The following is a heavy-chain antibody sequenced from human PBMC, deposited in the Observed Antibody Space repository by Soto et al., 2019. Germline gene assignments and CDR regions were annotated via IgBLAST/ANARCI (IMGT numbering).Heavy chain of an antibody. J-gene: IGHJ4*02. CDR2: IYYSGRT. Sequence: SETLSLTCAVSGGSISSSSYYWGWIRQPPGKGLEWIGSIYYSGRTYYNPSLKSRVTISVDTSRNHFYLKLSSVTAADTAVYFCARRNWNDEEGFDYWGQGTPVTVSS. CDR3: ARRNWNDEEGFDY. V-gene: IGHV4-39*01. D-gene: IGHD1-1*01. CDR1: GGSISSSSYY.